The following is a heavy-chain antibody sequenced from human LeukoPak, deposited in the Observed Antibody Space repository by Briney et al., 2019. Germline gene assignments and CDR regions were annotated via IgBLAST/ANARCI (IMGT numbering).Heavy chain of an antibody. J-gene: IGHJ6*03. V-gene: IGHV1-8*01. CDR3: ARGRAHRIQRTYYYYMDV. Sequence: GASVKVSCKASGYAFTSYDINWVRQATGQGLEWMGWMNPNSGNTGYAQKFQGRVTMTRNTSISTAYMELSSLRSEDTAVYYCARGRAHRIQRTYYYYMDVWGKGTTVTVSS. D-gene: IGHD5-18*01. CDR2: MNPNSGNT. CDR1: GYAFTSYD.